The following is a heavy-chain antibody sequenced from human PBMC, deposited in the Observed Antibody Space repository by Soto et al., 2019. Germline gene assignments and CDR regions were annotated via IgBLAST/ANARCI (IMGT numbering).Heavy chain of an antibody. V-gene: IGHV5-51*01. CDR3: ARSLGYCTNGVCYSSFDP. D-gene: IGHD2-8*01. J-gene: IGHJ5*02. CDR2: IYPGDSDT. CDR1: GYSFASQW. Sequence: GESLKISCRVSGYSFASQWISWVRQVPGKGLEWMGIIYPGDSDTRYSPSFQGQVTISADKSISTAYLQWSSLKASDTAMYYCARSLGYCTNGVCYSSFDPWGQGTLVTVSS.